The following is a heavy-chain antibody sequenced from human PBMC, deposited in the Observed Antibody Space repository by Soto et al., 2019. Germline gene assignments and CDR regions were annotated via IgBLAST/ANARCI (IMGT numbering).Heavy chain of an antibody. V-gene: IGHV1-8*01. CDR3: ARYNWNYTYYYYGMDV. CDR2: MNPNSGNT. D-gene: IGHD1-7*01. CDR1: GYTFTSYD. Sequence: QVKLVQSGAEVKKPGASVKVSCKASGYTFTSYDINWVRQATGQGLEWMGWMNPNSGNTGYAQKFQGRVTMTRNTSRITAYMELSSVRSEGTAAYYCARYNWNYTYYYYGMDVWGQGTTFTVSS. J-gene: IGHJ6*02.